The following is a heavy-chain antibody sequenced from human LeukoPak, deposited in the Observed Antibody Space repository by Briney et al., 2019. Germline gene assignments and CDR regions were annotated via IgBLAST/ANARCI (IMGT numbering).Heavy chain of an antibody. V-gene: IGHV4-4*08. Sequence: PSETLSLTCTVSGVSVSNYYWHWIRPSPGKGLEWIGFVYTSGITNYNPSLKSRLTISLDTSKNHFSLKLTSVTAADSAVYYCARHAQQLVRNYYFYSMDVWGTGTTVTVSS. D-gene: IGHD6-6*01. CDR1: GVSVSNYY. CDR2: VYTSGIT. J-gene: IGHJ6*03. CDR3: ARHAQQLVRNYYFYSMDV.